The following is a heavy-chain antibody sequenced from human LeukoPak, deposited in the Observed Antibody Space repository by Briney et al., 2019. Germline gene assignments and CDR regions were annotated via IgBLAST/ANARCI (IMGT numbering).Heavy chain of an antibody. V-gene: IGHV1-18*01. J-gene: IGHJ4*02. CDR2: ISAYNGNT. CDR1: GYTFTSYG. Sequence: GASVKVSCKASGYTFTSYGISWVRQAPGQGLEWMGWISAYNGNTNYAQKLQGRVTMTTDTSTSTAYMELSSLRYEDTAVYYCAKDSSSWPSFDYWGQGTLVTVSS. D-gene: IGHD6-13*01. CDR3: AKDSSSWPSFDY.